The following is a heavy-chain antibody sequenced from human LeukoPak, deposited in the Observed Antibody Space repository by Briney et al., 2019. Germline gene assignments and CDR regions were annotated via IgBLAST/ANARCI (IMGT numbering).Heavy chain of an antibody. J-gene: IGHJ4*02. CDR2: ISSSSSTI. CDR1: GFTFSSYS. D-gene: IGHD3-3*01. V-gene: IGHV3-48*01. CDR3: ARDPGGTIFGVVIDGLPYFDY. Sequence: TGGSLRLSCAASGFTFSSYSMNWVRQAPGKGLEWVSYISSSSSTIYYADSVKGRFTISRDNAKNSLYLQMNSLRAEDTAVYYCARDPGGTIFGVVIDGLPYFDYWGQGTLVTVSS.